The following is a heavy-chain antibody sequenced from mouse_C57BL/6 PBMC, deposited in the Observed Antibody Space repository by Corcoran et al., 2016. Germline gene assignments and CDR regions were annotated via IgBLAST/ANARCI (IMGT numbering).Heavy chain of an antibody. J-gene: IGHJ2*01. D-gene: IGHD2-1*01. Sequence: DVQLQESGPGLEKPSQSLSLTCSVTGYSITSVYYWDWIRQFPGNKLEWMGYISYDGSNNYNPSLKNRISITRDTSKNQFFLKLNSVTTEDTATYYCAREDGNYLYYFDYWGQGTTLTVSP. CDR1: GYSITSVYY. CDR2: ISYDGSN. V-gene: IGHV3-6*01. CDR3: AREDGNYLYYFDY.